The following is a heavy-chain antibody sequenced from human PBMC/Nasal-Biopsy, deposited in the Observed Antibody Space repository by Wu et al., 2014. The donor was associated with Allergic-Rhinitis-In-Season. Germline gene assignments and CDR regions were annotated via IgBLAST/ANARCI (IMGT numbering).Heavy chain of an antibody. Sequence: TLSLTCTVSGGSMSSDGYTWSWIRQPAGRGWSGSGVCLSVGAPITTPLSRVESPLSIDTSKNQFSLKLSSVTAADTAVYYCARWATVTSDNYYGLDVWGQGTTVTVSS. J-gene: IGHJ6*02. CDR3: ARWATVTSDNYYGLDV. CDR1: GGSMSSDGYT. D-gene: IGHD4-17*01. V-gene: IGHV4-61*02. CDR2: CLSVGAP.